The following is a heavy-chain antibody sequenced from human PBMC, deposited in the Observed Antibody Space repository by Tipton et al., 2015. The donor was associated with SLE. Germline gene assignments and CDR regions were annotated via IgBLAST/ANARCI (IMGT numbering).Heavy chain of an antibody. V-gene: IGHV4-38-2*02. J-gene: IGHJ4*02. CDR2: FHHKGSS. Sequence: TLSLTCSVTGYSISSGYYWGWIRQPPGRGLEWIGSFHHKGSSYYSPSLGSRVTISGDTSRNQFSLTLSSVTAADTAVYYCARIDGAYDQFYLDYWGQGSLVTVSS. CDR3: ARIDGAYDQFYLDY. CDR1: GYSISSGYY. D-gene: IGHD4-17*01.